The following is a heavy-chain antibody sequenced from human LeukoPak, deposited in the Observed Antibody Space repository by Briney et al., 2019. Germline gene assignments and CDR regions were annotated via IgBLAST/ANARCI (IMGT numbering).Heavy chain of an antibody. CDR3: ARLGFTMVRGVAHNWFDP. D-gene: IGHD3-10*01. Sequence: KASETLSLTCTVSGGSISSYYWSWIRQPPGKGLEWIGYIYYSGSTNYIPSLKSRVTISVDTSKNQFSLKLSSVTAADTAVYYCARLGFTMVRGVAHNWFDPWGQGTLVTVSS. J-gene: IGHJ5*02. CDR1: GGSISSYY. CDR2: IYYSGST. V-gene: IGHV4-59*08.